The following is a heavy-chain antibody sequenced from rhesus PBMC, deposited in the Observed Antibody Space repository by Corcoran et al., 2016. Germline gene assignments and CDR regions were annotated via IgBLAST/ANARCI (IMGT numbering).Heavy chain of an antibody. Sequence: EVQLVETGGGLVQTGGSLNLSCADSGFTFSSYGMSWVRQAPGKGLEGCAASKRGGGRTYYADSVKGRFTIARDNAKNTLALQMNSLRAEDTAVYYCASGYNYNADGVDSWGQGVVVTVSS. V-gene: IGHV3S5*01. CDR1: GFTFSSYG. CDR2: SKRGGGRT. CDR3: ASGYNYNADGVDS. J-gene: IGHJ6*01. D-gene: IGHD5-12*01.